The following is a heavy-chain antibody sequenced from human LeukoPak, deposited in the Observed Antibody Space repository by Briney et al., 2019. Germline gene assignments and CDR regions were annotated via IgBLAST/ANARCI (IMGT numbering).Heavy chain of an antibody. CDR1: GGSFSGYY. J-gene: IGHJ5*02. CDR3: ARQILIEGKHIVVVPAAIERNWFDP. D-gene: IGHD2-2*01. CDR2: INHSGST. V-gene: IGHV4-34*01. Sequence: SETLSLTCAVYGGSFSGYYWSWIRQPPGKGLEWIGEINHSGSTNYNPSLKSRVTISVDTSKNQTSLKLSSVTAADTAVYYCARQILIEGKHIVVVPAAIERNWFDPWGQGTLVTVSS.